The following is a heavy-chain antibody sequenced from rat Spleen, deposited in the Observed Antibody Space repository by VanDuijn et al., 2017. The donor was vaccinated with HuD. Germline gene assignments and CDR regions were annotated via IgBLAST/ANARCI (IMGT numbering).Heavy chain of an antibody. CDR3: ASAYHRSGAWLAY. D-gene: IGHD1-1*01. V-gene: IGHV5-34*01. J-gene: IGHJ3*01. Sequence: EVQLVESGGGLVQPGRSLKLSCVASGFTFSDYGMNWIRQAPGKGLEWILYISSSSGTIYYADTVRDRFTITRDNAKNTLYLQLRSLRSEDTAVYYCASAYHRSGAWLAYWGQGTLVTVSS. CDR2: ISSSSGT. CDR1: GFTFSDYG.